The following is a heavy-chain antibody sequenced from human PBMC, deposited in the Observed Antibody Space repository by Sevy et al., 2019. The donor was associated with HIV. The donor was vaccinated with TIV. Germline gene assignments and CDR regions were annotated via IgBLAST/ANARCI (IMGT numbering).Heavy chain of an antibody. D-gene: IGHD3-22*01. Sequence: GESLKISCTASGFTFSSYDMNWVRQAPGKGLEWVSKISSSGSSIYYADSVKGRFIISRDNAKNSLNLQMNSLRAEDTALYYCVRNGGAYDTGFDPWGQGTLVTVSS. V-gene: IGHV3-48*03. CDR1: GFTFSSYD. J-gene: IGHJ5*02. CDR2: ISSSGSSI. CDR3: VRNGGAYDTGFDP.